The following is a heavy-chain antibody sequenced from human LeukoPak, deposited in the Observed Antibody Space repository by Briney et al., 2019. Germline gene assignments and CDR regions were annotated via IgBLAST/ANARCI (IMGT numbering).Heavy chain of an antibody. Sequence: GGSLRLSCAASGFTFSGSAMHWVRQASGKGLEWVGRIRSKANSYATAYAASVKGRFTISRDDSKNTAYLQMNSLRAEDTAVYYCAREGTWSYYYDYWGQGTLVTVSS. CDR2: IRSKANSYAT. J-gene: IGHJ4*02. V-gene: IGHV3-73*01. CDR1: GFTFSGSA. CDR3: AREGTWSYYYDY. D-gene: IGHD1-26*01.